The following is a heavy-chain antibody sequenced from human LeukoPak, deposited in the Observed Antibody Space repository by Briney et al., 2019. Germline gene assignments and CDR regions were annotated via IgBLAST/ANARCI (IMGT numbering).Heavy chain of an antibody. CDR1: GGTFSSYA. J-gene: IGHJ4*02. CDR3: AREDGSGSYYSPHLVY. V-gene: IGHV1-69*05. CDR2: IIPIFGTA. D-gene: IGHD3-10*01. Sequence: ASVKVSCKASGGTFSSYAISWVRQAPGQGLEWMGRIIPIFGTANYAQKFQGRVTITTDESTSTAYMELSSLRSEDTAVYYCAREDGSGSYYSPHLVYWGQGTLVTVSS.